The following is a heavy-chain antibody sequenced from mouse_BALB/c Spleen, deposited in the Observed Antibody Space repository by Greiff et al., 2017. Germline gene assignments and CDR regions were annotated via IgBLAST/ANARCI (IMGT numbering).Heavy chain of an antibody. CDR2: ISDGGSYT. V-gene: IGHV5-4*02. CDR1: GFTFSDYY. J-gene: IGHJ1*01. CDR3: ARDVYGRGLGYFDV. D-gene: IGHD1-1*01. Sequence: EVQRVESGGGLVKPGGSLKLSCAASGFTFSDYYMYWVRQTPEKRLEWVATISDGGSYTYYPDSVKGRFTISRDNAKNNLYLQMSSLKSEDTAMYYCARDVYGRGLGYFDVWGAGTTVTVSS.